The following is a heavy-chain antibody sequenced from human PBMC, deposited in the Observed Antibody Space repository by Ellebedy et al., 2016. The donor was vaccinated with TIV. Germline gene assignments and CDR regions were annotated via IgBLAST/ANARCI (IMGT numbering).Heavy chain of an antibody. CDR3: VRDRMGATYTFDM. CDR2: INDDGNRI. J-gene: IGHJ3*02. CDR1: GFTLTNYA. Sequence: GESLKISCAASGFTLTNYAIHWVRQGPGKGLVWVSHINDDGNRITYADSVKGRFAISRDIAKNTLYLQMDLRRAEDTAVYYCVRDRMGATYTFDMWGQGTMVTVSS. V-gene: IGHV3-74*01. D-gene: IGHD2-21*01.